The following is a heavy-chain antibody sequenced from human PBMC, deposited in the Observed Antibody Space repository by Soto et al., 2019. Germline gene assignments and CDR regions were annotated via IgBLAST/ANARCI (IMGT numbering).Heavy chain of an antibody. J-gene: IGHJ6*02. CDR2: IIPIFGTA. CDR3: ARVSARITMVRGVQDYYYYYGMDV. D-gene: IGHD3-10*01. V-gene: IGHV1-69*06. Sequence: SVKVSCKASGGTFSSYAISWVRQAPGQGLEWMGGIIPIFGTANYAQKFQGRVTITADKSTSTAYIELSSLRSEDTAVYYCARVSARITMVRGVQDYYYYYGMDVWGQGTTVTVSS. CDR1: GGTFSSYA.